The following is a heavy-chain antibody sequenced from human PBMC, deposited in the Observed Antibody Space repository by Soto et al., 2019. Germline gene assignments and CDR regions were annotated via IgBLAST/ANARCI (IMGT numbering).Heavy chain of an antibody. J-gene: IGHJ6*03. Sequence: ASVKVSCKASGYTFTSYDINWVRQATGQGLEWMGWMNPNSGNTGYAQKFQGRVTMTRNTSISTAYMELSSLRSEDTAVYYCARGVLLWFGESGPPYYYYYMDVWGKGTTVTAP. V-gene: IGHV1-8*01. CDR1: GYTFTSYD. CDR2: MNPNSGNT. CDR3: ARGVLLWFGESGPPYYYYYMDV. D-gene: IGHD3-10*01.